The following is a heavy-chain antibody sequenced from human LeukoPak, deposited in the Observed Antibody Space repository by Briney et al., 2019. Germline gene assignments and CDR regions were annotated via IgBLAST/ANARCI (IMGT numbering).Heavy chain of an antibody. CDR3: AELGITMIGGV. CDR1: GFSFGNAW. Sequence: PGGSLRLSCVGSGFSFGNAWMTWVRQAPGKGLEWVSYISSSGSTIYYADSVKGRFTISRDNAKNSLYLQMNSLRAEDTAVYYCAELGITMIGGVWGKGTTVTISS. D-gene: IGHD3-10*02. J-gene: IGHJ6*04. CDR2: ISSSGSTI. V-gene: IGHV3-48*03.